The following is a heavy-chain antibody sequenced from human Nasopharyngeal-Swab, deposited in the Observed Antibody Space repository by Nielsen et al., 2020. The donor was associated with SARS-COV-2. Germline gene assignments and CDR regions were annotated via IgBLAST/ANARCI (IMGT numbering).Heavy chain of an antibody. CDR3: ARVGGLWSAGFYYYYMDV. Sequence: WIRQPPGKGLEWIGYIYYSGSTNYNPSLKSRVTISVDTSKNQFSLKLSSGTAADTAVYYCARVGGLWSAGFYYYYMDVWGKGTTVTVSS. CDR2: IYYSGST. D-gene: IGHD3-3*01. J-gene: IGHJ6*03. V-gene: IGHV4-59*01.